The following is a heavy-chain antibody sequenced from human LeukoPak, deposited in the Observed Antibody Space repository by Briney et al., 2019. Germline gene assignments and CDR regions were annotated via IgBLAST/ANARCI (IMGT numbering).Heavy chain of an antibody. D-gene: IGHD2-2*01. J-gene: IGHJ4*02. CDR1: GGSISSSNW. CDR2: IYHSGGT. V-gene: IGHV4-4*02. Sequence: SGTLSLTCAVSGGSISSSNWWSWVRQPPGKGLEWIGEIYHSGGTNYNPSLKSRVTISVDKSKNQFSLKLSSVTAADTAVYYCAREGRYCSSTSCYGGVDYWGQGTLVTVSS. CDR3: AREGRYCSSTSCYGGVDY.